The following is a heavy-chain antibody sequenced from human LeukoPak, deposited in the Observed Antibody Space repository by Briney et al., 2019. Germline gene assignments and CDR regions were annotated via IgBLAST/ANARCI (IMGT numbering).Heavy chain of an antibody. D-gene: IGHD2-15*01. V-gene: IGHV4-31*03. CDR2: IYYSGST. CDR1: GGSISSGGYY. Sequence: SQTLSLTCTVSGGSISSGGYYWSWIRQHPGKGLEWLGYIYYSGSTYYNPSLKSRVTISVDTSKNQFSLKLSSVTAADTAVYYCARVPTSYCSGGSCSRTYYYYYMDVWGKGTTVTVSS. CDR3: ARVPTSYCSGGSCSRTYYYYYMDV. J-gene: IGHJ6*03.